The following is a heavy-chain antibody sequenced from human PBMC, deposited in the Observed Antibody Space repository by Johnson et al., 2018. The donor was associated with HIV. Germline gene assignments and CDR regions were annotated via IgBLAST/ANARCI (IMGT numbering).Heavy chain of an antibody. CDR3: AREGRRDAFDI. Sequence: QVQLVESGGGVVQPGRSLRLSCAASGFSFSNYAMHWVRQAPGKGLEWVAVISYDGSNKYYADSVKGRFTISRDNSKNTLYLQMNSLRAEDTAVYYCAREGRRDAFDIWGQGTMVTVS. CDR1: GFSFSNYA. V-gene: IGHV3-30-3*01. CDR2: ISYDGSNK. J-gene: IGHJ3*02.